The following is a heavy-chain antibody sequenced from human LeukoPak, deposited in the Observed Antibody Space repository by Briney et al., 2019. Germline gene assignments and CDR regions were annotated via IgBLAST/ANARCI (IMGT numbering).Heavy chain of an antibody. Sequence: ASVKVSCKASGYTFTGYYMHWVRQAPGQGLEWMGWISAYNGNTNYAQKLQGRVTMTTDTSTSTAYMELRSLRSDDTAVYYCARGDSSSRSRYFDYWGQGTLVTVSS. D-gene: IGHD6-6*01. CDR2: ISAYNGNT. J-gene: IGHJ4*02. V-gene: IGHV1-18*04. CDR1: GYTFTGYY. CDR3: ARGDSSSRSRYFDY.